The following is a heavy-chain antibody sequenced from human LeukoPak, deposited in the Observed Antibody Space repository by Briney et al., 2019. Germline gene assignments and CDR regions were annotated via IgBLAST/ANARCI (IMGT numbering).Heavy chain of an antibody. J-gene: IGHJ5*02. V-gene: IGHV1-18*01. CDR1: GYTFTRYG. CDR2: ISAYNGNT. CDR3: ASERVYWFDP. Sequence: ASVKVSCKASGYTFTRYGISWVRQAPGQGLEWMGWISAYNGNTNYAQKLQGRVTMTTDTSTSTANMELRGLGSDDTAVYYCASERVYWFDPWGQGTLVTVSS.